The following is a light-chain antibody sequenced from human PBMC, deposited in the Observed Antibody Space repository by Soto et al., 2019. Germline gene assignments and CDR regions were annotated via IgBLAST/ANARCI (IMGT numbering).Light chain of an antibody. V-gene: IGLV1-44*01. CDR3: AAWDDTLNGLDV. CDR1: SSNIGSNT. CDR2: SNN. Sequence: SVLTQPPSASGTPGQRVTISCSGSSSNIGSNTVSWYQHLPGTAPKLLIYSNNQRPSGVPDRISGSKSGTSASLSISGLQSEDEADYYCAAWDDTLNGLDVFGTGTKVTVL. J-gene: IGLJ1*01.